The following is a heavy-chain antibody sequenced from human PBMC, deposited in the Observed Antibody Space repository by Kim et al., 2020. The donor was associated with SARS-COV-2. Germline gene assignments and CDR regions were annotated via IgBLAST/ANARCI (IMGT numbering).Heavy chain of an antibody. D-gene: IGHD3-10*01. CDR1: GFTFSNYA. Sequence: GGSLRLSCAASGFTFSNYAMTWVRQAPGRGLEWVSSITASGGSTYSADSVKGRFSIPRDNSKNTMYVQMNSLRADDTAVYYCARRITMIRGVAVSGMDVWGQGTTVTVSS. CDR3: ARRITMIRGVAVSGMDV. CDR2: ITASGGST. J-gene: IGHJ6*02. V-gene: IGHV3-23*01.